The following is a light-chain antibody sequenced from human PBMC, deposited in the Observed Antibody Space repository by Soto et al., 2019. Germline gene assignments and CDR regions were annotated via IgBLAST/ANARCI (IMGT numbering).Light chain of an antibody. V-gene: IGKV3-11*01. CDR2: HAS. Sequence: ETVLTQSPATLSLSPGETATLSCRASESVDIYLAGYQQKPGQAPRLLIYHASNRATGIPARFSGSGSGTDFTLTISSLAPADSAVYYCQQRRNWPPLTFGGGTRVEI. CDR3: QQRRNWPPLT. CDR1: ESVDIY. J-gene: IGKJ4*01.